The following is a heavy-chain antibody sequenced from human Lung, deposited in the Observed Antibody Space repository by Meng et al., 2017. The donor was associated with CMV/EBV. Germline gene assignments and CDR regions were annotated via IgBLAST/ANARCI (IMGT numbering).Heavy chain of an antibody. V-gene: IGHV3-9*01. Sequence: SLKISCAASGFTFDDRAMHWVRQAPGKGLEWVSGISWNSGSIVYADSVKGRFTISRDNAKNSLYLQMNSLRPEDTALYYCAKDMKMGWGGWFAYFDYWGQGTXVTGSS. CDR3: AKDMKMGWGGWFAYFDY. CDR1: GFTFDDRA. D-gene: IGHD2-15*01. J-gene: IGHJ4*02. CDR2: ISWNSGSI.